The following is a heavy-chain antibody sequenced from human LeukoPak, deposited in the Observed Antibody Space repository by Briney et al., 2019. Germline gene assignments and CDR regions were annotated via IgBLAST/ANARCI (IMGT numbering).Heavy chain of an antibody. J-gene: IGHJ2*01. CDR2: IYYSGST. CDR1: GGSISSYY. D-gene: IGHD4/OR15-4a*01. CDR3: ARGDDFGDSFDL. V-gene: IGHV4-59*01. Sequence: SETLSLTCTVSGGSISSYYWSWIRQPPGKGLEWIGYIYYSGSTNYNPSLKGRVTISVDTSKNQFSLKLSSVTAADTAVYYCARGDDFGDSFDLWGRGTLVTVSS.